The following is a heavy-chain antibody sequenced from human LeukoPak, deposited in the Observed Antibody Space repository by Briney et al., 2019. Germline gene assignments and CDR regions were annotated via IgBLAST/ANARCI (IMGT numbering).Heavy chain of an antibody. CDR1: GYTFTDSY. CDR2: INPNSGDT. V-gene: IGHV1-2*02. CDR3: ARDLVVGAATPSFDY. D-gene: IGHD1-26*01. J-gene: IGHJ4*02. Sequence: ASVKVSCKASGYTFTDSYIHWVRQAPGQGLEWMGWINPNSGDTNYAQKFQGRVTMTRDTSISTAYMELSRLRSDDTAVYYCARDLVVGAATPSFDYWGQGTLVTVSS.